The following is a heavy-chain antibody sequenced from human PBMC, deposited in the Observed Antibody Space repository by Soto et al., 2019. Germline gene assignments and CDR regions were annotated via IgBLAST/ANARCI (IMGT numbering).Heavy chain of an antibody. D-gene: IGHD1-1*01. Sequence: ASVKVSCKISGYAPSELSIHWVRQAPGKGLEWMGGSDPEDGETVYTQKFQGRVTMTEGTSPDTAFLELSGLRSEDTAVYYCVTYLTTTAHVFDFWGQGTLVTVSS. V-gene: IGHV1-24*01. CDR2: SDPEDGET. J-gene: IGHJ3*01. CDR1: GYAPSELS. CDR3: VTYLTTTAHVFDF.